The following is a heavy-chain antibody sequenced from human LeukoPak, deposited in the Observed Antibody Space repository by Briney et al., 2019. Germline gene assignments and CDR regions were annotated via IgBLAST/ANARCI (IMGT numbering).Heavy chain of an antibody. Sequence: GASVKVSGKASGYTFTGYYMHWVRQAPGQGLEWMGWINPKSGGTNYAQKFQGRVTMTRDTSINTAYMDLSSLRSDDTAVYYCARDRAILAMDYEFDYWGQGTLVTVSS. V-gene: IGHV1-2*02. CDR3: ARDRAILAMDYEFDY. CDR1: GYTFTGYY. J-gene: IGHJ4*02. D-gene: IGHD3-16*01. CDR2: INPKSGGT.